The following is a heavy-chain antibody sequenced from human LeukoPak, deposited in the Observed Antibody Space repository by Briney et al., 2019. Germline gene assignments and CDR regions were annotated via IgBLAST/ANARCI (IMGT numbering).Heavy chain of an antibody. CDR3: ARQDYYDSSGYGDFDY. D-gene: IGHD3-22*01. V-gene: IGHV5-51*01. CDR1: GYSFTSYW. CDR2: IYPGDSDT. Sequence: ASVKVSCKGSGYSFTSYWIGWVRQMPGKGLGWMGIIYPGDSDTRYSPSFQGQVTISADKSISTAYLQWSSLKASDTAMYYCARQDYYDSSGYGDFDYWGQGTLVTVSS. J-gene: IGHJ4*02.